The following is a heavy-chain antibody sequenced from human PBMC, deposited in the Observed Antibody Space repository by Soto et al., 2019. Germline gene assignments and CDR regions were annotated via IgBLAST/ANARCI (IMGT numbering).Heavy chain of an antibody. D-gene: IGHD5-18*01. CDR3: ATDKGDSYGYGNY. Sequence: ASVKVSCKASGFTFTNSAVQWVRQARGQRLEWVGWIVVGSGNTNYAQKFQERVTITRDMSTTTAYMELSSLRSEDTAVYYCATDKGDSYGYGNYWGQGTLVTVSS. J-gene: IGHJ4*02. CDR1: GFTFTNSA. CDR2: IVVGSGNT. V-gene: IGHV1-58*01.